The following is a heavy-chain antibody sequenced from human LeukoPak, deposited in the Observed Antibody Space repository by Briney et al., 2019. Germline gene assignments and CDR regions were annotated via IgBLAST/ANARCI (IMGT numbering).Heavy chain of an antibody. V-gene: IGHV3-30*18. CDR1: GFTFSSYG. CDR2: ISYDGSNK. Sequence: GRSLRLSCAASGFTFSSYGMHWVRQAPGKGREWVAVISYDGSNKYYADSVKGRFTISRDNSKNTLYLQMNSLRAEDTAVYYCAKDLSQWELLTDAFDIWGQGAMVTVSS. CDR3: AKDLSQWELLTDAFDI. D-gene: IGHD1-26*01. J-gene: IGHJ3*02.